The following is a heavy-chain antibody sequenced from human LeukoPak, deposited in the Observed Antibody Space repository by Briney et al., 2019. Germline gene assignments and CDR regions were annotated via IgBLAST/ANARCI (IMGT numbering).Heavy chain of an antibody. CDR3: ATINYSKWFDP. CDR2: IHHSGGT. Sequence: SETLSLTCAVYGESMIGHYWTWIRQPPGKRLEWIGEIHHSGGTNSNPSLKNRVTMSIDMSKNQFSLKLNSVTAADTAVYYCATINYSKWFDPWGQGTLVTVSS. D-gene: IGHD4-11*01. V-gene: IGHV4-34*10. J-gene: IGHJ5*02. CDR1: GESMIGHY.